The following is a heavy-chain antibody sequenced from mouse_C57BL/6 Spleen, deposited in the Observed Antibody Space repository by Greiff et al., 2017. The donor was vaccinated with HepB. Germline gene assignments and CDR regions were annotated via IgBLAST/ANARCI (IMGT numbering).Heavy chain of an antibody. Sequence: QVQLQQSGPGLVQPSQSLSITCTVSGFSLTSYGVHWVRQSPGKGLEWLGVIWRGGSTDYNAAFMSRLSITKDNSKSQVFFKMNSLQADDTAIYYCAKEGYGNYINYYAMDYWGQGTSVTVSS. CDR2: IWRGGST. D-gene: IGHD2-10*02. CDR3: AKEGYGNYINYYAMDY. V-gene: IGHV2-5*01. J-gene: IGHJ4*01. CDR1: GFSLTSYG.